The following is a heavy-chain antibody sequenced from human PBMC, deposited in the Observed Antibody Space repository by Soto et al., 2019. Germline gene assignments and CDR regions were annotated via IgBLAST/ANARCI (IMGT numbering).Heavy chain of an antibody. CDR1: GFTFSSSS. CDR3: GRSISGWARFDF. V-gene: IGHV3-21*01. D-gene: IGHD6-19*01. CDR2: ISGTSDYI. J-gene: IGHJ4*02. Sequence: GGSLRLSCAASGFTFSSSSMNWVRQTPEKGLEWASSISGTSDYIDYADSVKGRFTISRDNAKNSLSLQMNGLRVEDTAMYYCGRSISGWARFDFWGQGILVTVSS.